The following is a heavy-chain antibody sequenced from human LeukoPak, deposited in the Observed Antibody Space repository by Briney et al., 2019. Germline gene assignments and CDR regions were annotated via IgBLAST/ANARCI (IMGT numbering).Heavy chain of an antibody. Sequence: SSETLSLTCAVYGGSFSGYYWSWIRQPPGKGLEWIGEINHSGSTNYNPSLKSRVTISVDTSKNQFSLKLSFVTAADTAVYYCARGLNRRWIAAASPLRYRGQGTLVTVSS. CDR1: GGSFSGYY. D-gene: IGHD6-13*01. CDR2: INHSGST. V-gene: IGHV4-34*01. J-gene: IGHJ4*02. CDR3: ARGLNRRWIAAASPLRY.